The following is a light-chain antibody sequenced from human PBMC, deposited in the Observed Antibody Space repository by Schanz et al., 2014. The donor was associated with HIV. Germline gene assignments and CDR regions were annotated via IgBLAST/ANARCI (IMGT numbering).Light chain of an antibody. CDR3: QQYDNWPPMYT. J-gene: IGKJ2*01. CDR2: GAS. CDR1: QSVKSN. V-gene: IGKV3-15*01. Sequence: EIVLTQSPGTLSLSPGERATLSCRASQSVKSNFIGWYQQKPGQAPRLLIFGASNRATGIPARFSGSGSGTEFTLTISSLQSEDSAIYYCQQYDNWPPMYTFGQGTKLEI.